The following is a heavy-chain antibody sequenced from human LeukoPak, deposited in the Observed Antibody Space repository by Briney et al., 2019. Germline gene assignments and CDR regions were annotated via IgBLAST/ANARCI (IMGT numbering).Heavy chain of an antibody. D-gene: IGHD1-20*01. CDR3: ARRGNWNDFDY. CDR1: GYTFTIYG. CDR2: ISAYNGNT. J-gene: IGHJ4*02. Sequence: ASVKVSYKASGYTFTIYGISWVRQAPGQGLEWMGWISAYNGNTNYAQKLQGRVTTTIDTSTSTAYMELRSLGSDDTAVYYCARRGNWNDFDYWGQGTLVIVSS. V-gene: IGHV1-18*01.